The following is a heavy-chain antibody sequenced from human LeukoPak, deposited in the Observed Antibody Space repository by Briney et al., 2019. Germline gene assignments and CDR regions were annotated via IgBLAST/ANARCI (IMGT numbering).Heavy chain of an antibody. Sequence: GASVKVSCKASGGTFSSYAISWVRQAPGQGLEWMGGIIPIFGTANYARKFQGRVTITADESTSTAYMELSSLRSEDTAVYYCARYIEANYGARYYYYMDVWGKGTTVTISS. CDR2: IIPIFGTA. J-gene: IGHJ6*03. CDR1: GGTFSSYA. D-gene: IGHD4-17*01. CDR3: ARYIEANYGARYYYYMDV. V-gene: IGHV1-69*13.